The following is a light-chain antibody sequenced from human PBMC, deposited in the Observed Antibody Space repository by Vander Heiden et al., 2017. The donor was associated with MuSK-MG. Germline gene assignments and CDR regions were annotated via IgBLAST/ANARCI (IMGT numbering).Light chain of an antibody. CDR1: QNIRNY. J-gene: IGKJ1*01. CDR2: GAS. CDR3: QQSYTTPRT. V-gene: IGKV1-39*01. Sequence: DIQMTQSPSSLSASVGDRVTITCRASQNIRNYLNWYQQRPGKAPNLLIYGASTLQSGVPSRFSVSGSGTDFTLIISSLQPEDFATYFCQQSYTTPRTFGQGTKVEIK.